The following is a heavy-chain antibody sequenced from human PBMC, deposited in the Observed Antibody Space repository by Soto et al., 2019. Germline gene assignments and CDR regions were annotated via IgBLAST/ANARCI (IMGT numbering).Heavy chain of an antibody. D-gene: IGHD6-19*01. CDR2: ISGSGGST. V-gene: IGHV3-23*01. CDR3: AKTPIAVAGPGEGVDY. Sequence: PGGSLRLSCAASGFTFSSYAMSWVRQAPGKGLEWVSAISGSGGSTYYADSVKGRFTISRDNSKNTLYLQMNSLRAEDTAVYYCAKTPIAVAGPGEGVDYWGQGTLVTVSS. J-gene: IGHJ4*02. CDR1: GFTFSSYA.